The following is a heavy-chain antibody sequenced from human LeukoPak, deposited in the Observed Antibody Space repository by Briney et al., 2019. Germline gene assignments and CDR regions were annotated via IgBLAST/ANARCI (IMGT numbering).Heavy chain of an antibody. V-gene: IGHV1-18*01. CDR1: GYTFTSYG. CDR3: ARDHSKMITFGGVIAPTDY. J-gene: IGHJ4*02. CDR2: ISAYNGNT. D-gene: IGHD3-16*02. Sequence: ASVKVSCKASGYTFTSYGISWVRQAPGQGLEWMGWISAYNGNTNYAQKLQGRVTMTTDTSTSTAYMELRSLRSDDTAVYYCARDHSKMITFGGVIAPTDYWGQGTLVTVSS.